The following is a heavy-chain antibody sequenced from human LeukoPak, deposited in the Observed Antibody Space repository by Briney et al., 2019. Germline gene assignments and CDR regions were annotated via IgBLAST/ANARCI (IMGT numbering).Heavy chain of an antibody. J-gene: IGHJ4*02. D-gene: IGHD3-9*01. CDR3: ARLDPAFYDIDY. CDR2: ISSSGSTI. Sequence: GGSLRISCAASGFTFGSYEMNWVRQAPGKGLEWVSYISSSGSTIYFADSVKGRFTISRDNAKNSLYLQLNSLRAEDTAVYYCARLDPAFYDIDYWGQGTLVTVSS. V-gene: IGHV3-48*03. CDR1: GFTFGSYE.